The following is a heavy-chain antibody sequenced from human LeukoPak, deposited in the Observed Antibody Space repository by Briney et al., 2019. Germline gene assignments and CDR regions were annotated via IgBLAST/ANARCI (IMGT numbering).Heavy chain of an antibody. CDR3: AKAVDVLLWFGESNFDY. Sequence: GGSLRLSCAASGFTFSSYGMSWVRQAPGKGLEWVSAISGSGGSTYYADSVKGRFTISRDNSKNTLYLQMNSLRAEDTAVYYCAKAVDVLLWFGESNFDYWGQGTLVTVSS. CDR2: ISGSGGST. J-gene: IGHJ4*02. CDR1: GFTFSSYG. V-gene: IGHV3-23*01. D-gene: IGHD3-10*01.